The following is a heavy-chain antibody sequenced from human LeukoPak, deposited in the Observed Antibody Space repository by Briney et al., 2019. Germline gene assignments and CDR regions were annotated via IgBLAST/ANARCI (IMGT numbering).Heavy chain of an antibody. CDR2: IRYDGSNK. CDR3: AKAPYYYDSSGYSYFDY. J-gene: IGHJ4*02. V-gene: IGHV3-30*02. Sequence: GGSLRLSCTASEFTFRNYWMSWVRQVPGKGLEWVAFIRYDGSNKYYADSVKGRFTISRDNSKNTLYLQMNSLRAEDTAVYYCAKAPYYYDSSGYSYFDYWGQGTLVTVSS. CDR1: EFTFRNYW. D-gene: IGHD3-22*01.